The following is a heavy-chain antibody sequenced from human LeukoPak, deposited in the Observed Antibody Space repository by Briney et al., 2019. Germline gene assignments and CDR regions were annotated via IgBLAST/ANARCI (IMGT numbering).Heavy chain of an antibody. V-gene: IGHV1-46*01. CDR1: GYTFTSYY. D-gene: IGHD2-15*01. Sequence: ASVKVSCKASGYTFTSYYIHWVRQAPGQGLEWMGIINPSGGSTSYAQKFQGRVTMTRDTSTSTVYMELSSLRSEDTAVYYCARSRILYRGAFDIWGQGTMVTVSS. J-gene: IGHJ3*02. CDR3: ARSRILYRGAFDI. CDR2: INPSGGST.